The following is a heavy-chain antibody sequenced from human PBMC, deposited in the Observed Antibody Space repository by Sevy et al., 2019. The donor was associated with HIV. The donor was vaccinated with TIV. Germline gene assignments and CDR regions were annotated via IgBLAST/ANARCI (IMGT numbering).Heavy chain of an antibody. D-gene: IGHD5-12*01. V-gene: IGHV3-23*01. CDR2: VSGSGDRT. J-gene: IGHJ4*02. CDR1: GFTFNSFA. Sequence: GGSLRLSCAASGFTFNSFAISWVRQAPGKGLEWVSGVSGSGDRTYYTDYMKGRFTVARDNSKNTLYLQIDNRRVEDTAVYYCAKATSAKATEDHVDYWGQGTLVTVSS. CDR3: AKATSAKATEDHVDY.